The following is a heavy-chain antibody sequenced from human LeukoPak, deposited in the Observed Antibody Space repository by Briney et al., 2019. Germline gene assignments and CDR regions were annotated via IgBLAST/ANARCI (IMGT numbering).Heavy chain of an antibody. Sequence: GGSLRLSCAASGFTFSSYGMHWVRQAPGKGLVWVAFIRYDGSNKYYADSVKGRFTISRDNSKNTLYLQMNSLRAEDTAVYYCAPQNTIAVAGGGQGTLVTVSP. CDR1: GFTFSSYG. D-gene: IGHD6-19*01. J-gene: IGHJ4*02. CDR3: APQNTIAVAG. V-gene: IGHV3-30*02. CDR2: IRYDGSNK.